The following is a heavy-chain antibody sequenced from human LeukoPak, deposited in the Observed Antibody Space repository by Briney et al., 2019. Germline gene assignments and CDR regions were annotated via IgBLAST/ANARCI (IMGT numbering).Heavy chain of an antibody. Sequence: TGGSLRLSCAASGFTFSSYAMHWVRQAPGKGLEYVSAISSNGGSTYYANSVKGRFTISRDNSKNTLYLQMGSLRAEDMAVYYRARRTPSEYSSGWFEEYYFDYWGQGTLVTVSS. D-gene: IGHD6-19*01. CDR2: ISSNGGST. CDR3: ARRTPSEYSSGWFEEYYFDY. V-gene: IGHV3-64*01. J-gene: IGHJ4*02. CDR1: GFTFSSYA.